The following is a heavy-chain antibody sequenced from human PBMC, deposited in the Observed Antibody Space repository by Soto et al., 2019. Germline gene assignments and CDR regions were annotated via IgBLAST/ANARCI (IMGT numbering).Heavy chain of an antibody. Sequence: ASVKVSCKASGYTFTGYYMHWVRQAPGQGLEWMGWINPNSGGTNYAQKFQGWVTMTRDTSISTAYMELSRLRSDDTAVYYCARDLGVVRSKSMDVWGQGTTVTVSS. J-gene: IGHJ6*02. D-gene: IGHD3-10*01. V-gene: IGHV1-2*04. CDR1: GYTFTGYY. CDR3: ARDLGVVRSKSMDV. CDR2: INPNSGGT.